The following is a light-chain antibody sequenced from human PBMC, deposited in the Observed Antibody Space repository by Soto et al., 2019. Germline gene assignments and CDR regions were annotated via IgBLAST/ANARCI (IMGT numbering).Light chain of an antibody. CDR1: QSVSYSSKNKNC. J-gene: IGKJ1*01. CDR3: QQYYTTPRT. V-gene: IGKV4-1*01. Sequence: DIVMTQSPDSLAVSLGERATINCKSSQSVSYSSKNKNCLAWYQQKPGQPPKLLIYWASTRESGVPDRFSGSGSGTDFTLTISSLQAEDVAVYYCQQYYTTPRTFGQGTKVEIK. CDR2: WAS.